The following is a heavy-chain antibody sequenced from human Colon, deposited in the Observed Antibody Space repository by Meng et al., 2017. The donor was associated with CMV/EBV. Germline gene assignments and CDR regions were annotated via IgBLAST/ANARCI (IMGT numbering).Heavy chain of an antibody. D-gene: IGHD3-10*01. V-gene: IGHV4-38-2*02. CDR1: GYSISSGYY. CDR3: ARREMVRGVDY. CDR2: IYHSGST. J-gene: IGHJ4*02. Sequence: GSLRLSCTVSGYSISSGYYWGWIRQPPGKGLEWIGRIYHSGSTYYNPSLKSRVTISVDTSKNQFSLKLSSVTAADTAVYYCARREMVRGVDYWGQRTLVTVSS.